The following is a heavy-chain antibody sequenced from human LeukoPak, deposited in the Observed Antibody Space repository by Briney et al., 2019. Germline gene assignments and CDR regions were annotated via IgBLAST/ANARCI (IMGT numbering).Heavy chain of an antibody. Sequence: PGGSLRLSCAASGFTFSNAWMSWVRQAPGKGLEWVGRIKSKTDGGTTDYAAPVKGRFTISRDDSKSTLYLQMNSLKTEDTAVYYCTTEIAAAGYDYWGQGTLVTVSS. D-gene: IGHD6-13*01. CDR2: IKSKTDGGTT. V-gene: IGHV3-15*01. CDR3: TTEIAAAGYDY. J-gene: IGHJ4*02. CDR1: GFTFSNAW.